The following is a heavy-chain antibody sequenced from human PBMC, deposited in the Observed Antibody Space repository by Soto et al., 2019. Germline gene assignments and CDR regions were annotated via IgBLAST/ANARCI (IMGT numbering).Heavy chain of an antibody. CDR3: ARGFRTYYYGSGYYYGMDV. CDR2: MNPNSGNT. CDR1: GYTFTSYD. V-gene: IGHV1-8*01. Sequence: ASVKVSCKVSGYTFTSYDINWVRQATGQGLEWMGWMNPNSGNTGYAQKFQGRVTMTRNTSISTAYMELSSLRSEDTAVYYCARGFRTYYYGSGYYYGMDVWGQGTTVTVSS. D-gene: IGHD3-10*01. J-gene: IGHJ6*02.